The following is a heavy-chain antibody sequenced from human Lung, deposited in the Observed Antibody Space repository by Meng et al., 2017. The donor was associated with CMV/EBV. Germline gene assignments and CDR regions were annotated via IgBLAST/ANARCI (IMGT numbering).Heavy chain of an antibody. Sequence: PFSSYAISWVRQAPGQGLEWMGGIIPIFGTANYAQKFQGRVTITTDESTSTAYMELSSLRSEDTAVYYCARVRSRDYGDFYAHFDYWGQGTLVTVSS. D-gene: IGHD4-17*01. V-gene: IGHV1-69*05. CDR3: ARVRSRDYGDFYAHFDY. CDR1: PFSSYA. CDR2: IIPIFGTA. J-gene: IGHJ4*02.